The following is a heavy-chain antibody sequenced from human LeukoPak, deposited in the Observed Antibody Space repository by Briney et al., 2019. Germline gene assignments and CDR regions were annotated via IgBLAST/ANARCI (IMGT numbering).Heavy chain of an antibody. Sequence: GGSLRLSCSASGFIFITYAMHWVRQAPGKGLEYVSGITTNGDSTFYADSVKGRFTVSRDNSKNTLYLQMSSLRPEDTAVYYCVRGISSWLVDNFDYWGQGTLVTVSS. CDR3: VRGISSWLVDNFDY. D-gene: IGHD6-13*01. J-gene: IGHJ4*02. V-gene: IGHV3-64D*06. CDR1: GFIFITYA. CDR2: ITTNGDST.